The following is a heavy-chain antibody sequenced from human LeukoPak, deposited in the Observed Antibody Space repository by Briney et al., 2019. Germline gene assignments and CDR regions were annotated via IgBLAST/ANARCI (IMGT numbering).Heavy chain of an antibody. Sequence: GASVTVSFKASGYIFTAYYVHWVRQAPGQGLEWMGWIHPKSGDTNFAQRFRGRVTLTSDTTLNTIYVELSGLRSDDTAIYYCARDTWFGNYYLDVWGRGTTVTVSS. CDR1: GYIFTAYY. CDR2: IHPKSGDT. J-gene: IGHJ6*03. V-gene: IGHV1-2*02. CDR3: ARDTWFGNYYLDV. D-gene: IGHD3-10*01.